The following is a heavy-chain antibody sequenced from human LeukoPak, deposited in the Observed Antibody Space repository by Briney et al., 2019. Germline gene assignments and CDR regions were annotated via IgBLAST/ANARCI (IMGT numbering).Heavy chain of an antibody. CDR3: AKDRSSSWPHDAFDI. V-gene: IGHV3-48*01. J-gene: IGHJ3*02. D-gene: IGHD6-13*01. Sequence: PGGSLRLSCAASGFTFSSYSMTWVRQAPGKGLEWVSYISSSPSTIYYADSVKGRFTISRDNSKNTLYLQMNSLRAEDTAVYYCAKDRSSSWPHDAFDIWGQGTMVTVSS. CDR1: GFTFSSYS. CDR2: ISSSPSTI.